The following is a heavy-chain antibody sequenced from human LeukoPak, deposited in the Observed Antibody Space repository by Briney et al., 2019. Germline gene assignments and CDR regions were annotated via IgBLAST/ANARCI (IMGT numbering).Heavy chain of an antibody. V-gene: IGHV4-34*01. CDR1: GGSFSGYY. D-gene: IGHD2-2*01. Sequence: SETLSLTCAVYGGSFSGYYWSWIRQPPGKGLEWIGEINHSGSTNYNPSLKSRVTISVDTSKNQFSLKLSSVTAADTAAYYCARGGQLLPNSRPPKPPPVVPAAMMHFDYWGQGTLVTVSS. J-gene: IGHJ4*02. CDR3: ARGGQLLPNSRPPKPPPVVPAAMMHFDY. CDR2: INHSGST.